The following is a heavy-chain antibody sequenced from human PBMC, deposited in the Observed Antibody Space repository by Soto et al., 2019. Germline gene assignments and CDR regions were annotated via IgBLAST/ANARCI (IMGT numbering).Heavy chain of an antibody. CDR1: GFTSTGFE. V-gene: IGHV3-48*03. CDR2: ISASGDTV. Sequence: ERLVESGGGFLQPGESLRISCAASGFTSTGFELTWVRQVPGRGLEWVAYISASGDTVYYADSVQGRFTISRDNARKSLYLQMGSLRVEDTAIYYCAAFSVTGGVDVWGQGTTVTVSS. J-gene: IGHJ6*02. D-gene: IGHD1-26*01. CDR3: AAFSVTGGVDV.